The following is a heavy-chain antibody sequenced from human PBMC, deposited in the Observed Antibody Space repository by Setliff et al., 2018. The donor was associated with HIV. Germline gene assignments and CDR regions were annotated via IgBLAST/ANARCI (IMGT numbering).Heavy chain of an antibody. Sequence: PSETLSLTCSVSGDSISSGASYWSWIRQPAGKGLEWIGRIYTSGSTNYSPSLKSRVSMSVDTSKNQFSLKLYSVTAADTAVYYCARDRSYYDSGGYYYAGWFDPWGQGTLVTVSS. D-gene: IGHD3-22*01. V-gene: IGHV4-61*02. CDR3: ARDRSYYDSGGYYYAGWFDP. J-gene: IGHJ5*02. CDR2: IYTSGST. CDR1: GDSISSGASY.